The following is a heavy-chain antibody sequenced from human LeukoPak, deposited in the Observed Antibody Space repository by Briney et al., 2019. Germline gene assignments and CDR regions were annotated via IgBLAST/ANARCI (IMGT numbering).Heavy chain of an antibody. Sequence: SETLSLTCTVSDGSISSYYWSWIRQPPGKGLEWIGYIYYTGRTDYNPSLKSRVTISVDTSKNQFSLKLSSLTAADTAVYYCARSVLGYSYGLHIDYWGQGTLVTVSS. CDR2: IYYTGRT. CDR3: ARSVLGYSYGLHIDY. J-gene: IGHJ4*02. V-gene: IGHV4-59*01. CDR1: DGSISSYY. D-gene: IGHD5-18*01.